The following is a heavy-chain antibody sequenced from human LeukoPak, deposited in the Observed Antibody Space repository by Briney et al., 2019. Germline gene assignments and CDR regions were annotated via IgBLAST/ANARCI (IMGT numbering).Heavy chain of an antibody. J-gene: IGHJ5*02. CDR1: GFTFSSYA. V-gene: IGHV3-23*01. D-gene: IGHD2-21*02. Sequence: PGGSLRLSCAASGFTFSSYAMSWVRQAPGKGLEWVSAISGSGGSTYYADSVKGRFTISRDNSKNTLYLQMNSLRAEDTAVYYCAKESPNNIVVVTAIPWFDPWGQGTLVTASS. CDR3: AKESPNNIVVVTAIPWFDP. CDR2: ISGSGGST.